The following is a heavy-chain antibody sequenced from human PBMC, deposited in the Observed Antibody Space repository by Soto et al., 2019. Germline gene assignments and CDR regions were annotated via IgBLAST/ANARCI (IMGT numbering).Heavy chain of an antibody. D-gene: IGHD3-10*01. V-gene: IGHV3-49*05. Sequence: EVQLVESGGGLVKPGRSLRLSCTASGFTFGDYAMSWFRQAPGKGLEWVGFIRSKAYGGTTEYAASVKGRFTISRDDSKSIAYLQMNSLKTEDTAVYYCTRVTRPELLWFGELDPLGYWGQGTLVTVSS. CDR3: TRVTRPELLWFGELDPLGY. J-gene: IGHJ4*02. CDR1: GFTFGDYA. CDR2: IRSKAYGGTT.